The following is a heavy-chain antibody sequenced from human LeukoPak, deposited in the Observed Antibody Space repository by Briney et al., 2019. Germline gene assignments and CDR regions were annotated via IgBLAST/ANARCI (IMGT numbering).Heavy chain of an antibody. Sequence: SETLSLTCAVYGGSFSGYYWSWIRQPPGKGLEWIGEINHSGSTNYNPSLKSRVTISVDTSKNQFSLKLSSVTAADMAVYYCARHSSGPPRFDYWGQGTLVTVSS. CDR2: INHSGST. CDR3: ARHSSGPPRFDY. D-gene: IGHD3-22*01. V-gene: IGHV4-34*01. CDR1: GGSFSGYY. J-gene: IGHJ4*02.